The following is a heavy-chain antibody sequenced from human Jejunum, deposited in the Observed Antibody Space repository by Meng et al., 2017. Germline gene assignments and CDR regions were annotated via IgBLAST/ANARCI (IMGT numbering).Heavy chain of an antibody. Sequence: GESLKISCAASGFTFDDYGMSWVRQAPGKGLEWGSGINWNGGSTGYADSVKGRFTISRDNAKNSLYLQMNSLRAEDTALYYCARDRGYYDSSGYYVQSWDFDIWGQGTMVTVSS. CDR2: INWNGGST. V-gene: IGHV3-20*04. CDR3: ARDRGYYDSSGYYVQSWDFDI. J-gene: IGHJ3*02. CDR1: GFTFDDYG. D-gene: IGHD3-22*01.